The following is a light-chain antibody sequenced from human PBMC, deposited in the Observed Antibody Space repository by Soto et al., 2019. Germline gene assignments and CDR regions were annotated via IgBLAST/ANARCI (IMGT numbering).Light chain of an antibody. Sequence: DIQMTQSPSTLSASVGDRVTITCRASQSISSWLAWYQQKPGKAPKLLIYDASSLESGVPSRFSGSGSGTEFALTISSLQPDDFATYYCQQYNSYSPGWTFGQGTKVEIE. CDR2: DAS. J-gene: IGKJ1*01. V-gene: IGKV1-5*01. CDR3: QQYNSYSPGWT. CDR1: QSISSW.